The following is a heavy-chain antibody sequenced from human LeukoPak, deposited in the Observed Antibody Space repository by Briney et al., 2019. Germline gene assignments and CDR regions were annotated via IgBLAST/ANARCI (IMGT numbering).Heavy chain of an antibody. V-gene: IGHV4-39*07. D-gene: IGHD2-2*01. J-gene: IGHJ6*02. Sequence: PSETLSLTCTVSGGSISSSSYYWGWIRQPPGKGLEWIGSIYYSGSTNYNPSLKSRVTISVDTSKNQFSLKLSSVTAADTAVYYCARDRCSSTSCSPTHPDYYYGMDVWGQGTTVTVSS. CDR1: GGSISSSSYY. CDR3: ARDRCSSTSCSPTHPDYYYGMDV. CDR2: IYYSGST.